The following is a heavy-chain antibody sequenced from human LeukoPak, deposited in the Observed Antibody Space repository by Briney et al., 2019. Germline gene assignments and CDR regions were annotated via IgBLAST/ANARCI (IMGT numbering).Heavy chain of an antibody. CDR1: GFTFSSYG. CDR2: ISYDGSNK. J-gene: IGHJ4*02. V-gene: IGHV3-30*18. Sequence: GGSLRLSCAASGFTFSSYGMHWVRQAPGKGLEWVAVISYDGSNKYYADSVKGRFTISRDNSKNTLYLQMNSLRAEDTAVYYCAKDSRIAAALFDYWGQGTLVTVSS. CDR3: AKDSRIAAALFDY. D-gene: IGHD6-13*01.